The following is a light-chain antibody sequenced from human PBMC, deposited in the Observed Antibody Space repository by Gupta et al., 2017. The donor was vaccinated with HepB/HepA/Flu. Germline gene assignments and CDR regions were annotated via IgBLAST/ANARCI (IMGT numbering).Light chain of an antibody. Sequence: DIQMTQSPSSLSASVGDRVTITCQASQDISNYLNWYQQKPGKAPKLLIYDASKLETGVPSRFSGSGSGTDFTFTISSLQPEDIATYYWQQDDNLLTFGGGTXVEIK. CDR1: QDISNY. V-gene: IGKV1-33*01. J-gene: IGKJ4*01. CDR3: QQDDNLLT. CDR2: DAS.